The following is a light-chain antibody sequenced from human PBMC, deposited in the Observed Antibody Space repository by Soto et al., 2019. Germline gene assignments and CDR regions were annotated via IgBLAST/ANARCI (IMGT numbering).Light chain of an antibody. J-gene: IGKJ2*03. CDR1: QGISNY. CDR2: AAS. CDR3: QAYNSSPHS. V-gene: IGKV1-27*01. Sequence: DSQMTQSPSSLSASVGDRVTFTCRASQGISNYLAWYQQKPGKVPKLLIYAASTLPSGVPSRFSGSGSGTEFTLTISSLQPEDGATYYCQAYNSSPHSFGQAPRLEIK.